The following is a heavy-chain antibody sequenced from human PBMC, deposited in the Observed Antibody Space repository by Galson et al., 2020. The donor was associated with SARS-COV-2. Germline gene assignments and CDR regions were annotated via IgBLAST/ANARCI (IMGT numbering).Heavy chain of an antibody. J-gene: IGHJ6*02. Sequence: SQTLSLTCAISGDSVSSNSAAWNWIRQSPSRGLEWLGRTYYRSNWYSDYAVSMKSRLTINADTSKNQFSLHLNSVTPEDTAVYYCARSPGKTVARTMDVWGQGTTVTVSS. CDR2: TYYRSNWYS. CDR3: ARSPGKTVARTMDV. D-gene: IGHD6-19*01. V-gene: IGHV6-1*01. CDR1: GDSVSSNSAA.